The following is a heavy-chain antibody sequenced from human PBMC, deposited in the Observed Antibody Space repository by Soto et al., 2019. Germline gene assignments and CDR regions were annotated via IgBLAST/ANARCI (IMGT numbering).Heavy chain of an antibody. D-gene: IGHD6-19*01. J-gene: IGHJ4*02. V-gene: IGHV3-23*01. CDR1: GFTFSSYA. CDR2: ISGSGGST. CDR3: AKDLRKQWLVPGYFDY. Sequence: GGSLRLSCAASGFTFSSYAMSWVRQAPGKGLEWVSAISGSGGSTYYADSVKGRFTISRDNSKNTLYLQMNSLRAEDTAVYYCAKDLRKQWLVPGYFDYWGQGXLVTVSS.